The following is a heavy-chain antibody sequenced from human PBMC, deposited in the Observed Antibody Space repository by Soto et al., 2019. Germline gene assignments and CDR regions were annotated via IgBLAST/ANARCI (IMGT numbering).Heavy chain of an antibody. D-gene: IGHD3-3*01. Sequence: ASVKVSCKASGYTFTGYYMHWVRQAPGQGLEWMGWINPNSGGTNYAQKFQGWVTMTRDTSISTAYMELSRLRSDDTAVYYCAREVYDFWSGYYRPSPGYWGQGTLVTVSS. CDR2: INPNSGGT. CDR1: GYTFTGYY. V-gene: IGHV1-2*04. J-gene: IGHJ4*02. CDR3: AREVYDFWSGYYRPSPGY.